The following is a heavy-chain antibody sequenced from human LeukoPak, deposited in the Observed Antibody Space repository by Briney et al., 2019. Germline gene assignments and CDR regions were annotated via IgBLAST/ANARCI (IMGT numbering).Heavy chain of an antibody. V-gene: IGHV3-30*18. CDR3: ANLIAVAGTSRVVDDY. CDR1: GFTFSSYG. CDR2: ISYYGSNK. D-gene: IGHD6-19*01. J-gene: IGHJ4*02. Sequence: PGRSLRLSCAASGFTFSSYGMHWVRQAPGKGLEWVAVISYYGSNKYYAASVKGRFTISRDNSKNTLYLQMNSLRAEDTAVYSCANLIAVAGTSRVVDDYWGPGTLVTVSS.